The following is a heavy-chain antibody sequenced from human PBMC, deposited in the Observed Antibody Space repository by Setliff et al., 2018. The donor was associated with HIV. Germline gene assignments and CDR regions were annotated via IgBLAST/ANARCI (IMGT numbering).Heavy chain of an antibody. D-gene: IGHD3-10*01. V-gene: IGHV4-34*01. CDR3: ARGRKWFGITN. CDR2: INHSGST. J-gene: IGHJ4*02. CDR1: GGSFSGYY. Sequence: PSETLSLTCAVYGGSFSGYYWSWIRQPPGKGLEWIGEINHSGSTNYNPSLKSRVTISVDTSKNQFSLKLSSVTAADTAVYYCARGRKWFGITNWGQGTLVTVS.